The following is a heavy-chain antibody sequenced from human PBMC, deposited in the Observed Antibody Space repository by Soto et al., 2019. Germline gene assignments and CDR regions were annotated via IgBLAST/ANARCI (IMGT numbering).Heavy chain of an antibody. Sequence: PGGSLRLSCAASGFTFSSYGMHWVRQAPGKGLEWVAVISYDGSNKYYADSVKGRFTISRDNSKNTLYLQMNSLRAEDTAVYYCARAVTTVTTSNWFDPWGQGTLVTVSS. CDR3: ARAVTTVTTSNWFDP. V-gene: IGHV3-30*03. J-gene: IGHJ5*02. CDR2: ISYDGSNK. D-gene: IGHD4-4*01. CDR1: GFTFSSYG.